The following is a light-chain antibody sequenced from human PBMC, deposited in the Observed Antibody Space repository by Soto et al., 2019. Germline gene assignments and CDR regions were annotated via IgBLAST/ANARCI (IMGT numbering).Light chain of an antibody. Sequence: EIVLTQSPGTLSLSPGERATLSCRASQSVSSSYLAWYQQKPGQAPRLLISGASSRATGIPDRFSGSGSGTDFTRTISRLEPEYFAVYYCQQYGSSPRTFGQGTKVEIK. CDR2: GAS. V-gene: IGKV3-20*01. CDR1: QSVSSSY. CDR3: QQYGSSPRT. J-gene: IGKJ1*01.